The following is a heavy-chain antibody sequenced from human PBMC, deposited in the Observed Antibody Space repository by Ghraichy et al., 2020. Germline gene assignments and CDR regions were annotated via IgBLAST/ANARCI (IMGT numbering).Heavy chain of an antibody. J-gene: IGHJ6*02. D-gene: IGHD3-22*01. CDR2: IYYSGSP. CDR3: ARGAHRDSSGYYYSFYYYGMDV. CDR1: GGSISSYY. Sequence: SETLSLTCTVSGGSISSYYWSWIRQPPGKGLEWIGYIYYSGSPNYNPSLKSRVTISVDTSKNQFSLKLSSVTAADTAVYYCARGAHRDSSGYYYSFYYYGMDVWGQGTTVTVSS. V-gene: IGHV4-59*01.